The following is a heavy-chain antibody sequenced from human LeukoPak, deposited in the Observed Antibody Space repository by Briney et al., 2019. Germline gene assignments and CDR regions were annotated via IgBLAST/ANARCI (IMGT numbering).Heavy chain of an antibody. D-gene: IGHD5-18*01. CDR2: YYYSEGT. J-gene: IGHJ4*02. CDR1: GGSFSGYY. CDR3: AGHPRGYSSINNFDY. Sequence: SETLSLTCAVYGGSFSGYYWSWIRQPPGKGLEWIGSYYYSEGTHYNPSLKSRVIISVDTSKNQFSLKLSSVTAADTAVYYCAGHPRGYSSINNFDYWGQGTLVTVSS. V-gene: IGHV4-34*01.